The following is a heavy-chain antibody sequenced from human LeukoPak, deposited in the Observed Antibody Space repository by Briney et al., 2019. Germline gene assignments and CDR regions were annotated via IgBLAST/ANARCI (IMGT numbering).Heavy chain of an antibody. CDR1: GVSISGYY. CDR2: ILYRGSAPYGGTT. Sequence: PSETLSLTCSVSGVSISGYYWIWIRQPPGRRLEWIGSILYRGSAPYGGTTFYNPSLNSRATISVDTPNNAFSLKLSSVTAADTAVYYCARQISGNKDYWGQGALVTVSS. J-gene: IGHJ4*02. CDR3: ARQISGNKDY. D-gene: IGHD1/OR15-1a*01. V-gene: IGHV4-59*04.